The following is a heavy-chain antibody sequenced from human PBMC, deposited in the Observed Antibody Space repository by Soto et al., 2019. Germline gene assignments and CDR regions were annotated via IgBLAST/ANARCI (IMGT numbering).Heavy chain of an antibody. V-gene: IGHV3-21*01. CDR1: GFTFSTYS. J-gene: IGHJ3*02. CDR2: ISSRSSSI. D-gene: IGHD3-10*01. Sequence: EVQLVESGGGLVKPGGSLRLSCAASGFTFSTYSMNWVRQAPGKGLELVSSISSRSSSIYYADSVKGRFTISRDNAKNSLDMQMNSLRAEDTAVYYCARDRGGDLKAFDIWGQWTMVTVSS. CDR3: ARDRGGDLKAFDI.